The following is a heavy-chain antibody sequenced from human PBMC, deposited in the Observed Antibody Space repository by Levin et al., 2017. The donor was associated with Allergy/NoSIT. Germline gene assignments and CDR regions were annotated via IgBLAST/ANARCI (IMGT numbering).Heavy chain of an antibody. CDR2: ISGSGGST. CDR1: GFTFSSYA. D-gene: IGHD3-22*01. J-gene: IGHJ4*02. Sequence: GGSLRLSCAASGFTFSSYAMSWVRQAPGKGLEWVSAISGSGGSTYYADSVKGRFTISRDNSKNTLYLQMNSLRAEDTAVYYCAKAPPTHYYDSSGYPYYFDYWGQGTLVTVSS. CDR3: AKAPPTHYYDSSGYPYYFDY. V-gene: IGHV3-23*01.